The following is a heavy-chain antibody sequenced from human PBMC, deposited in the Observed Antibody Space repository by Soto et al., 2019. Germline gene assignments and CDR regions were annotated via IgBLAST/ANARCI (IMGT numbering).Heavy chain of an antibody. D-gene: IGHD3-22*01. CDR3: ARDKFYYDSSGYYSDDAFDI. J-gene: IGHJ3*02. CDR1: GFTFSSYS. V-gene: IGHV3-21*01. Sequence: EVQLLESGGGLVQPGGSLRLSCAASGFTFSSYSLNWVRQAPGKGLEWVSSISSSSSYIYYADSVKGRFTISRDNAKNSLYLQMNSLRAEDTAVYYCARDKFYYDSSGYYSDDAFDIWGQGTMVTVSS. CDR2: ISSSSSYI.